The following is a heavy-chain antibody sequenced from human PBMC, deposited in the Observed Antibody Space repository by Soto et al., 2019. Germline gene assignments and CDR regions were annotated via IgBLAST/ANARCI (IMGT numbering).Heavy chain of an antibody. Sequence: QVQLVQSGAEVRKPGSSVTVSCKASEGTFSTYGITWVRQAPGQGLEWMGKIIPLIGTANYAQRFRGRVTITADESTTTAYMDLTSLRSADTAVYYCASVVMTTVPASFYYGLDVWGQGTTVTVSS. V-gene: IGHV1-69*18. D-gene: IGHD4-4*01. CDR1: EGTFSTYG. CDR2: IIPLIGTA. CDR3: ASVVMTTVPASFYYGLDV. J-gene: IGHJ6*02.